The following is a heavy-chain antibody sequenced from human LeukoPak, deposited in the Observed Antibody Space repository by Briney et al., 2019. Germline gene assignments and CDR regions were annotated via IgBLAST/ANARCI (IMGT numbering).Heavy chain of an antibody. J-gene: IGHJ4*02. CDR3: AREALNYYDSSGSDY. D-gene: IGHD3-22*01. CDR2: INPNSGGT. Sequence: ASVKVSCKASGYTFTGYYMHWVRQAPGQGLEWMGWINPNSGGTNYAQKFQGRVTMTRDTSISTAYMELSRLRSDDTAVYYCAREALNYYDSSGSDYWGQGTLVTVSS. V-gene: IGHV1-2*02. CDR1: GYTFTGYY.